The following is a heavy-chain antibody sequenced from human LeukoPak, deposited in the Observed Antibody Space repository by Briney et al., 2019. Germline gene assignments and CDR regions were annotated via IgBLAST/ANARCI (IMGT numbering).Heavy chain of an antibody. J-gene: IGHJ4*02. CDR3: ARTTSLTASGYDC. CDR1: GYTFTTYH. V-gene: IGHV1-8*03. Sequence: ASVTVSCTTSGYTFTTYHINWVRQAPGQGLEWLGWMNPYNGDRGYAQKFQGRLSITSDTSISTAYMELSSLKSDDTAIYFCARTTSLTASGYDCWGQGTLVTVSS. D-gene: IGHD4-17*01. CDR2: MNPYNGDR.